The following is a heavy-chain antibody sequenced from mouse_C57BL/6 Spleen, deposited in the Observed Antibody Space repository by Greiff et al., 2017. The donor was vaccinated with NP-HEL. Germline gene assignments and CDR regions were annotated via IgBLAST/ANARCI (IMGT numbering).Heavy chain of an antibody. D-gene: IGHD2-12*01. CDR3: ARGTYEGFAY. V-gene: IGHV1-54*01. CDR2: INPGSGGT. J-gene: IGHJ3*01. CDR1: GYAFTNYL. Sequence: QVHVKQSGAELVRPGTSVKVSCKASGYAFTNYLIEWVKQRPGQGLEWIGVINPGSGGTNYNEKFKGKATLTADKSSSTAYMQLSSLTSEDSAVYFCARGTYEGFAYWGQGTLVTVSA.